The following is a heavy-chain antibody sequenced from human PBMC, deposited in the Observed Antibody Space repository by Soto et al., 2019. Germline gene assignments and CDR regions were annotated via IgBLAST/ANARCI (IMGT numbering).Heavy chain of an antibody. CDR1: GGTFRSYS. V-gene: IGHV1-69*01. D-gene: IGHD3-22*01. Sequence: QVQLVQSGAEVKKPGSSVKVSCKASGGTFRSYSISWVRQAPGQGLEWMGGIIPICDITNYAQKFQGIITITADESTSSAYTELSSIGSDDTAVYYCARPDEGGYSSNHHYYCALDVWGQGTTVTV. J-gene: IGHJ6*02. CDR3: ARPDEGGYSSNHHYYCALDV. CDR2: IIPICDIT.